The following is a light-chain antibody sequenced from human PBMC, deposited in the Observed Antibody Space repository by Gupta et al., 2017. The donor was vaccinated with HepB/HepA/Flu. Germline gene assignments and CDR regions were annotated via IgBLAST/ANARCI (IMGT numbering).Light chain of an antibody. CDR3: QHSYTPPFT. CDR1: QSIAHY. V-gene: IGKV1-39*01. Sequence: DIQMTQSPSSLSASVGDRVTITCRASQSIAHYLNWYQQKPGRGPILLIHDASNLQSGVPFRFSGSGSGTDFTLTISALQPEDFATYYCQHSYTPPFTFGQGTLLDI. J-gene: IGKJ5*01. CDR2: DAS.